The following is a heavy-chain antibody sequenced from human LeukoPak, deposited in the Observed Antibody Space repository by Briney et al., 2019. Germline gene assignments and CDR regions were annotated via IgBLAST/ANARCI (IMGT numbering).Heavy chain of an antibody. CDR3: ARDVWSVYYDSSGYYSLGY. CDR2: IIPIFGTA. CDR1: GYTFTSYY. V-gene: IGHV1-69*05. J-gene: IGHJ4*02. Sequence: SVKVSCKASGYTFTSYYMHWVRQAPGQGLEWMGRIIPIFGTANYAQKFQGRVTITTDESTSTAYMELSSLRSEDTAVYYCARDVWSVYYDSSGYYSLGYWGQGTLVTVSS. D-gene: IGHD3-22*01.